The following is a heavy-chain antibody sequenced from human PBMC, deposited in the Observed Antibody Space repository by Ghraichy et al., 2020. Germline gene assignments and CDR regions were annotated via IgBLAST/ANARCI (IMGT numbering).Heavy chain of an antibody. CDR1: GFTVSSNH. V-gene: IGHV3-53*01. CDR2: IYGATTA. CDR3: ARDLGRSPKHYFYGMDV. Sequence: GSLNISCAASGFTVSSNHMTWVRQAPGKGLEWVSGIYGATTAYYADSVKGRFTISRDSSENTLYLQLNSLRAEDTAVYYCARDLGRSPKHYFYGMDVWGQGTTVTVSS. J-gene: IGHJ6*02.